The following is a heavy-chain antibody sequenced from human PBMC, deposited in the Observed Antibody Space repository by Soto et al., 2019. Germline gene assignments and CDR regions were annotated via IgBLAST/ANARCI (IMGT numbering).Heavy chain of an antibody. CDR3: ARTVSRSKGMDV. CDR1: GGSISSGGYY. CDR2: IYYSGST. D-gene: IGHD6-6*01. J-gene: IGHJ6*02. Sequence: KSSETLSLTCTVSGGSISSGGYYWSWIRQHPGKGLEWIGYIYYSGSTYYNPSLKSRVTISVDTSKNQFSLKLSSVTAADTAVYYCARTVSRSKGMDVWGQGTKVTVSS. V-gene: IGHV4-31*03.